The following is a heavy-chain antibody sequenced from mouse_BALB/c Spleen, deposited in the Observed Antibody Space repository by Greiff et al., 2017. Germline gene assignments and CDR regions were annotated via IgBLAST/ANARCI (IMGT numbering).Heavy chain of an antibody. CDR3: AREGIRYYGSSYWYFDV. V-gene: IGHV5-6-5*01. Sequence: EVKLVESGGGLVKPGGSLKLSCAASGFTFSSYAMSWVRQTPEKRLEWVASISSGGSTYYPDSVKGRFTISRDNPKNTLFLQMTSLRSEDTAMYYCAREGIRYYGSSYWYFDVWGAGTTVTVSS. CDR2: ISSGGST. D-gene: IGHD1-1*01. CDR1: GFTFSSYA. J-gene: IGHJ1*01.